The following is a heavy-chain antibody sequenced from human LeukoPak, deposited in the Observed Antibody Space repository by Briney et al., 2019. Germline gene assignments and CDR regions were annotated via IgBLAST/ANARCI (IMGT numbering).Heavy chain of an antibody. CDR2: IIPIFGTA. Sequence: SVKVSCKASGGTFSSYAISWVRQAPGQGLEWMGGIIPIFGTANYAQKFQGRVTITTDESTSTAYMELSSLGSEDTAVYYCASRRYDYVWGSYPPDAFDIWGQGTMVTVSS. D-gene: IGHD3-16*02. J-gene: IGHJ3*02. V-gene: IGHV1-69*05. CDR1: GGTFSSYA. CDR3: ASRRYDYVWGSYPPDAFDI.